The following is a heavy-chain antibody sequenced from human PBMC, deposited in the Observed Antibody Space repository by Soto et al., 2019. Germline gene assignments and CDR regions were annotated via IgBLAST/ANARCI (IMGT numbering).Heavy chain of an antibody. CDR3: TSGTNDFWESAFDI. D-gene: IGHD3-3*01. J-gene: IGHJ3*02. CDR2: IRSKANSYAT. V-gene: IGHV3-73*01. Sequence: EVQLVESGGGLVQPGGSLKLSCAASGFTFSGSAMHWVRQASGKGLEWVGRIRSKANSYATAYAASVKGRFTISRDDSKNTAYLQMNSLKTEDTAVYYCTSGTNDFWESAFDIWGQGTMVTVSS. CDR1: GFTFSGSA.